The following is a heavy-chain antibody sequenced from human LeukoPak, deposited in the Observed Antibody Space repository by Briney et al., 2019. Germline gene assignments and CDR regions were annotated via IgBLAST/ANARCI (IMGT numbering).Heavy chain of an antibody. Sequence: GESLKISCKGSGYSFTSYWISWVRQMPGKGLEWMGRIDPSVSYTNYSPSFQGHVTISADKSISTAYLQWSSLKASDTAMYYCATQSWVGYCSGGSCYSDRSFDYWGQGTLVTVSS. J-gene: IGHJ4*02. V-gene: IGHV5-10-1*01. CDR1: GYSFTSYW. CDR3: ATQSWVGYCSGGSCYSDRSFDY. CDR2: IDPSVSYT. D-gene: IGHD2-15*01.